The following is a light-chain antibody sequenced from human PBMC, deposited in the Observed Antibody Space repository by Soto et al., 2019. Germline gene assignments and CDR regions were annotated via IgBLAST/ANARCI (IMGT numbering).Light chain of an antibody. Sequence: DIQMTQSPSTLSASVGDRVIITCRASESISNWLDWYQQKPGKAPNLLIYKASSLKSGVPLRFSGSGSGTEFTLTISSLQPDDFATYYCQQYNSYPWTFGHGTKVDIK. J-gene: IGKJ1*01. CDR2: KAS. CDR3: QQYNSYPWT. V-gene: IGKV1-5*03. CDR1: ESISNW.